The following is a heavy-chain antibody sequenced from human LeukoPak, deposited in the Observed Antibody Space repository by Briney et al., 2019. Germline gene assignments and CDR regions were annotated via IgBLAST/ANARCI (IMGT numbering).Heavy chain of an antibody. CDR3: ARGHDTTGFFAY. CDR2: IDTNTGNP. V-gene: IGHV7-4-1*02. J-gene: IGHJ4*02. Sequence: ASVKVSCKASGYTFTSYGISWVRQAPGQGLEWMGWIDTNTGNPTYARGFTGRFVFSLDTSVTTTYLQISSLKAEESAVYFCARGHDTTGFFAYWGQGTLVTVSS. D-gene: IGHD2-8*02. CDR1: GYTFTSYG.